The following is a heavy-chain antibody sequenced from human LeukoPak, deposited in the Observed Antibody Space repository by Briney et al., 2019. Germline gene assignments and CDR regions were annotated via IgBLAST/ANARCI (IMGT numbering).Heavy chain of an antibody. CDR1: GYTFNN. D-gene: IGHD2-15*01. CDR3: ARDGGYCADP. CDR2: INPSGGST. V-gene: IGHV1-46*02. J-gene: IGHJ5*02. Sequence: AASVKVSCKASGYTFNNMHWVRQAPGQGLEWMGIINPSGGSTSYAQKFQGRLTMTRDTSTSTVYMELSSLTSEDTAVYYCARDGGYCADPWGQGTLVTVSS.